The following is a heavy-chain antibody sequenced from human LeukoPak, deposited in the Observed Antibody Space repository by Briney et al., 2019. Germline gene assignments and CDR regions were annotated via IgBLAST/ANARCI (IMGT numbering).Heavy chain of an antibody. Sequence: GSLRLSFAASEFTFSSYSMNWVRQAPGKGLEWVSSITSSSSYKYYADSVKGRFTISRDNAKNSLNLQMNSLRAEDTAVYYCARGGSDWYLDYWGQGTLVTVSS. CDR3: ARGGSDWYLDY. CDR2: ITSSSSYK. CDR1: EFTFSSYS. D-gene: IGHD3-16*01. V-gene: IGHV3-21*01. J-gene: IGHJ4*02.